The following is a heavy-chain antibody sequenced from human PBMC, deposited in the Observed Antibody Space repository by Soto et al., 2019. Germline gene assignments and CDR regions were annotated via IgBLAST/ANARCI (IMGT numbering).Heavy chain of an antibody. Sequence: EVQLVESGGGLVQPGRSLRLSCAASGFNFDDYDMHWVRQAPGKNMEWVSGISWEGGSVGYADSVKGRFTISRDNAKNSLYLEMNSLRSEDTALYYCARDHDEDFGYDLDYMNYWGQGTLVTVSS. CDR1: GFNFDDYD. D-gene: IGHD5-12*01. J-gene: IGHJ4*02. CDR2: ISWEGGSV. V-gene: IGHV3-9*01. CDR3: ARDHDEDFGYDLDYMNY.